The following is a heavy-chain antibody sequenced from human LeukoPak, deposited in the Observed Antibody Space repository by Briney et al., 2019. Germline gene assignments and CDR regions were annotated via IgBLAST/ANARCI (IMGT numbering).Heavy chain of an antibody. Sequence: SETLSLTCAVYGGSFSGYYWSWIRQPPGKGLEWIGEINHSGSTNYNPSLKSRVTISVDTSKNQFSLKLSSVTAADTAVYYCARGRGIVVLWRRGTLLSVSS. D-gene: IGHD3-22*01. CDR1: GGSFSGYY. J-gene: IGHJ2*01. CDR2: INHSGST. V-gene: IGHV4-34*01. CDR3: ARGRGIVVL.